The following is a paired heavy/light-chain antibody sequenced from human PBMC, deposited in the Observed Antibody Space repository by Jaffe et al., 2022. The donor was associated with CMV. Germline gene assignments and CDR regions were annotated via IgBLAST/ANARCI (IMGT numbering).Light chain of an antibody. Sequence: DIQMTQSPSSLSASVGDRVTITCRASQDISNSLNWYQQKSGKAPKLLIYAASTLEPGVPSRFSGSGSGTHFTLSIDSLQAEDVATYYCQQYEPLPPWTFGQGTRVEIK. J-gene: IGKJ1*01. V-gene: IGKV1-33*01. CDR2: AAS. CDR3: QQYEPLPPWT. CDR1: QDISNS.
Heavy chain of an antibody. V-gene: IGHV3-7*03. J-gene: IGHJ4*02. D-gene: IGHD6-13*01. CDR1: GFTFSDYW. CDR3: TRFFYFTTWYQIDQQKIFDF. Sequence: EVHLVESGGGLVQPGGSLRLSCVASGFTFSDYWMSWVRQAPGKGLEWVANIKQDGSEQFYVDSVKGRFTISRDNSKMSLYLQMHSLGAEDTAVYYCTRFFYFTTWYQIDQQKIFDFWGQGALVTVSS. CDR2: IKQDGSEQ.